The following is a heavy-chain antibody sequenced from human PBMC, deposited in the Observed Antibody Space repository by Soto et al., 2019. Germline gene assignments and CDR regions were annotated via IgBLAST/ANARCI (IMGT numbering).Heavy chain of an antibody. V-gene: IGHV4-34*01. CDR3: ARDIAAADYYYGMDV. CDR2: INHSGST. Sequence: SETLSLTCAVYGGSFSGYYWSWIRQPPGKGLEWIGEINHSGSTNYNPSLKSRVTISVDTSKNQFSLKLSSVTAADTAVYYCARDIAAADYYYGMDVWGQGTTVTVSS. D-gene: IGHD6-13*01. CDR1: GGSFSGYY. J-gene: IGHJ6*02.